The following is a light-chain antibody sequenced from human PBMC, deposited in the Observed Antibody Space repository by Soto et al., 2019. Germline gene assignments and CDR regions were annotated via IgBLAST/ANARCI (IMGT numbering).Light chain of an antibody. V-gene: IGKV3-20*01. CDR2: GAS. CDR1: QSVSSSY. J-gene: IGKJ1*01. CDR3: QQYGSSLPWT. Sequence: EIVLTQSPGTLSLSPGERATLSCRASQSVSSSYLAWYQQKPGQAPRLLIYGASSRATGIPDRFSGSGSGTDFTLTISRLEPEEFAVYYCQQYGSSLPWTFGQGTKVEIK.